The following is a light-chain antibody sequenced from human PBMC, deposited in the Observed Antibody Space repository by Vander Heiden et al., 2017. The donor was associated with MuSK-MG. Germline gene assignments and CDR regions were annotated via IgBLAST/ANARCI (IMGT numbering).Light chain of an antibody. CDR2: GAS. Sequence: EIVMTQSPATLSVSPGERATLSCRASQSVSSNLAWYQQKPGQAPRLLIYGASTRATGIPARFSPRGSGTEFTLTISSLQSHNLAVYYWQQSANSYTSGHGTNLEIQ. CDR1: QSVSSN. CDR3: QQSANSYT. V-gene: IGKV3-15*01. J-gene: IGKJ2*01.